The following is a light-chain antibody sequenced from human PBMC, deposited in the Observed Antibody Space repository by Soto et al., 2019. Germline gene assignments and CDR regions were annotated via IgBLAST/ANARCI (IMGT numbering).Light chain of an antibody. Sequence: EIVMTQAPAALSVSPGVRATLCCRASQSVSSNLAWYQQKPGQAASLLIYDISARATGIPTRFSGSGSGTQFTLTISSLQSEDFAVYYCQQYNDSPLTSGGGNKVEIK. CDR2: DIS. V-gene: IGKV3D-15*01. CDR1: QSVSSN. CDR3: QQYNDSPLT. J-gene: IGKJ4*01.